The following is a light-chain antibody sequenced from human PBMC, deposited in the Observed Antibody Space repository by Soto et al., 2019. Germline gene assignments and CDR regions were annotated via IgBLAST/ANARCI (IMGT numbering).Light chain of an antibody. CDR1: SSDVGAYNY. CDR2: DVI. J-gene: IGLJ1*01. V-gene: IGLV2-14*03. Sequence: QSALTQPASVSGSPGQSIIISCTGTSSDVGAYNYVSWYQQHPGRAPRLMIYDVINRPSGVSDRFSGSKSGNTASLTISALQAEYEADYYCSSFTGSSTLYVFGSGTKLTVL. CDR3: SSFTGSSTLYV.